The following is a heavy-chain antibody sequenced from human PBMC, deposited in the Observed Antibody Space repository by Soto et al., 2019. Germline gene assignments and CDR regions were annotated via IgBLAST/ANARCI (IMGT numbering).Heavy chain of an antibody. J-gene: IGHJ6*02. V-gene: IGHV3-66*01. D-gene: IGHD6-13*01. CDR1: ESIVSSNY. CDR2: IYNGVST. CDR3: ARDNAAVGIYGMDV. Sequence: EVQLVESGGGLVQPGGSLRLSCAASESIVSSNYMSWVRQAPGKGLEWVSVIYNGVSTYYADSVKGRFTISRDNSKNMLYLQMNGLRAEDTAVYYCARDNAAVGIYGMDVWGQGTTVTVSS.